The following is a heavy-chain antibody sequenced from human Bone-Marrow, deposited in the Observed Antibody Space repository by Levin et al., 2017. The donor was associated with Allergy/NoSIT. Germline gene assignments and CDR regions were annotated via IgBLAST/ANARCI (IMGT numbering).Heavy chain of an antibody. Sequence: SLKISCVASGFTFDDYAMHWVRQAPGKGLEWVSGISRDNSSLGYAESVRGRFTISRDNAKNSLYLQMNSLRAEDTALYYCAKDKGAFIAGVGSGRFDSWGQGILVTVSS. CDR1: GFTFDDYA. D-gene: IGHD6-13*01. J-gene: IGHJ5*01. CDR3: AKDKGAFIAGVGSGRFDS. V-gene: IGHV3-9*01. CDR2: ISRDNSSL.